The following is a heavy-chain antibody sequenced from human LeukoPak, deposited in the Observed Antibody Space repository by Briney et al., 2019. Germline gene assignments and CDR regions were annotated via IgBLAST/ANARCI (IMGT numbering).Heavy chain of an antibody. D-gene: IGHD6-19*01. CDR1: GDSMSSNSSA. CDR3: ARGNSGMTVALFHY. J-gene: IGHJ4*02. Sequence: SQTLSLTCAISGDSMSSNSSAWDWIRQSPSRGLEWLGRTYYRSKWYYDYAESVKSRMTINPDTSKNQFSLQLNSVTPEDTAVYFCARGNSGMTVALFHYWGQGTLVTVSS. V-gene: IGHV6-1*01. CDR2: TYYRSKWYY.